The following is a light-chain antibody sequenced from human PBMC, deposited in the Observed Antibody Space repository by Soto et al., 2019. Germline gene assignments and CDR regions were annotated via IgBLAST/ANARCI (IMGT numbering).Light chain of an antibody. J-gene: IGKJ1*01. CDR1: QSFSGK. Sequence: EVLMTQSPATLSVSPGERATLSCRASQSFSGKLAWYQQKPGQAPRLLIYGASSRATGIPDRFSGSGSGTDFTLTISRLEPEDFAVYYCQQYGSSRTFGQGTKV. CDR2: GAS. V-gene: IGKV3-20*01. CDR3: QQYGSSRT.